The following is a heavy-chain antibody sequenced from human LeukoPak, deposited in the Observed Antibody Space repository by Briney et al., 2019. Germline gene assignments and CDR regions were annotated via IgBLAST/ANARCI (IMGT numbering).Heavy chain of an antibody. CDR2: INSDGSST. D-gene: IGHD3-22*01. CDR1: GFTFSSYW. J-gene: IGHJ6*03. CDR3: ARRAVVVITNYYYYYMDV. V-gene: IGHV3-74*01. Sequence: PGGSLRLSCAASGFTFSSYWMHWVRQAPGKGLVWVSRINSDGSSTSYADSVKGRFTISGDNAKNTLYLQMNSLRAEDTAVYYCARRAVVVITNYYYYYMDVWGKGTTVTVSS.